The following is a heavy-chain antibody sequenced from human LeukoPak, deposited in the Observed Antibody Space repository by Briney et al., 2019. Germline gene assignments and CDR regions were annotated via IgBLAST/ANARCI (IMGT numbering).Heavy chain of an antibody. Sequence: GGSLRLSCAASGFTFSSYVMHWVRQAPGKGLEYVSAISSNGDSTYYANSVKGRFTISRDNSKNTLYLQMNSLTDEDTAVYYCARDRIVGATPPGDFWGQGALVTVSS. CDR3: ARDRIVGATPPGDF. J-gene: IGHJ4*02. CDR1: GFTFSSYV. V-gene: IGHV3-64*01. CDR2: ISSNGDST. D-gene: IGHD1-26*01.